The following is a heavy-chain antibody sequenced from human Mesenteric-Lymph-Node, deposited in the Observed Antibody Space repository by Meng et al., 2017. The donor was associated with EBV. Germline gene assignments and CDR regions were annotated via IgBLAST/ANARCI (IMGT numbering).Heavy chain of an antibody. V-gene: IGHV4-61*08. J-gene: IGHJ4*02. CDR3: ARQGPSGRTFDY. Sequence: QAQLQESGPGLVKPSETLSLTCTVSGDSVSNRDYYWSWVRQPPGKGLEWIGYIYYSGSTSYNPSLKSRVTISVDTSNNQFSLRLISVTAADTAAYYCARQGPSGRTFDYWGQGTLVTVSS. D-gene: IGHD1-26*01. CDR1: GDSVSNRDYY. CDR2: IYYSGST.